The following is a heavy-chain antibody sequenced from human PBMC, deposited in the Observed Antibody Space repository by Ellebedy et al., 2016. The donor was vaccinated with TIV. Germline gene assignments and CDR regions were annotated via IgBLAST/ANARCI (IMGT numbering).Heavy chain of an antibody. D-gene: IGHD6-13*01. J-gene: IGHJ4*02. CDR2: VSGYNGNT. CDR3: ARDPGSWLTDY. CDR1: GYTFTTHG. Sequence: AASVKVSCKTSGYTFTTHGVSWVRQAPGQGLEWMGWVSGYNGNTQYAQKFQGRVTMTTDTSTTTAYMELRSLRSDDTAFYYCARDPGSWLTDYWGQGTLVTVSS. V-gene: IGHV1-18*04.